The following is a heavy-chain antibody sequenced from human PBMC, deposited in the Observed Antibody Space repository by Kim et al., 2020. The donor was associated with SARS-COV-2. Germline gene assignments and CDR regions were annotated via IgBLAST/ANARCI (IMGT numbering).Heavy chain of an antibody. J-gene: IGHJ4*01. CDR2: ISSSSTYI. D-gene: IGHD3-22*01. CDR1: GFIFSTCR. Sequence: GGSLRLSCAASGFIFSTCRMSWIRQAPGKGLEWLSSISSSSTYIDYADSVRGRFTISRDNAKSSVYLQMDSLRAEDTAVYYCARDLSLDYDARSCYCFD. CDR3: ARDLSLDYDARSCYCFD. V-gene: IGHV3-21*01.